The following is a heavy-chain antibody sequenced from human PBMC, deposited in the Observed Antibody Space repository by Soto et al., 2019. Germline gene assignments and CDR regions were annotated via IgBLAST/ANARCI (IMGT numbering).Heavy chain of an antibody. D-gene: IGHD2-2*01. CDR3: AREDSIIIPAVSDF. CDR1: GFTFNTYG. V-gene: IGHV3-21*01. CDR2: VSKSGYT. J-gene: IGHJ4*02. Sequence: PGGSLRLSCTASGFTFNTYGINWVRQAPGKGLEWVSSVSKSGYTYYSDSVKGRSTISRDNAKNSVSLQMNTLRAEDTAVYYCAREDSIIIPAVSDFWGQGTLVTVSS.